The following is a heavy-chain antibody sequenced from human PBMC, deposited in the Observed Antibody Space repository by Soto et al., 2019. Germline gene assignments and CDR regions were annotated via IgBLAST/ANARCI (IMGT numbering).Heavy chain of an antibody. D-gene: IGHD3-22*01. CDR3: VKGEFYYDSSAYYPFDS. J-gene: IGHJ4*02. CDR2: IYSAGSA. V-gene: IGHV3-66*01. Sequence: PGGSLRLSCAASGFTVSSCYMSWVRQAPGKGLEWVSVIYSAGSADFADSVKGRFTISRDNSKNTLYLQMGSLRADDTAVYYCVKGEFYYDSSAYYPFDSWGQGTLVTVSS. CDR1: GFTVSSCY.